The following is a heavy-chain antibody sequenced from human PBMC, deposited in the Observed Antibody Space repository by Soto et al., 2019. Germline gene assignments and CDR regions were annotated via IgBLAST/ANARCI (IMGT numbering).Heavy chain of an antibody. CDR1: GFTFSSYS. CDR3: ASRARGLLWFGPEYNWFDP. D-gene: IGHD3-10*01. V-gene: IGHV3-21*01. CDR2: ISSSSSYI. J-gene: IGHJ5*02. Sequence: SLRLSCAASGFTFSSYSMNWVRQAPGKGLEWVSSISSSSSYIYYADSVKGRFTISRDNAKNSLYLQMNSLRAEDTAVYYCASRARGLLWFGPEYNWFDPWGQGTLVTSPQ.